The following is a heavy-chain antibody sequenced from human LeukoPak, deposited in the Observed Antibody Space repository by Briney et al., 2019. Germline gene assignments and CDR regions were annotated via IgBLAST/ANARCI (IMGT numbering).Heavy chain of an antibody. Sequence: SETLSLTCTVSGGSIRGYYWSWIRQPPGKGLEWIGYIYYSGYTNYNPSLKSRVTISVDTSKKQFSLKLSSVTAADTAVYYCARVLSRGWTGFDYWGQGTLVTVSS. V-gene: IGHV4-59*01. CDR2: IYYSGYT. CDR3: ARVLSRGWTGFDY. CDR1: GGSIRGYY. D-gene: IGHD6-19*01. J-gene: IGHJ4*02.